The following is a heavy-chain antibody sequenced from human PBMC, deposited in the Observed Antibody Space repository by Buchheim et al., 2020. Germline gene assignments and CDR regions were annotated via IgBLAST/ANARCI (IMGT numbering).Heavy chain of an antibody. D-gene: IGHD6-19*01. V-gene: IGHV3-23*01. CDR2: ISGSGGST. Sequence: VPLLESGGGLVQPGGSLRLSCAASGFTFSSYAMSWVRPAPGKGLEWVSAISGSGGSTYYADSVKGHFTISRDNSQKPLYLQMNSLRAEDTAVYYCAKDRSSGWKHFDYWGQGTL. CDR3: AKDRSSGWKHFDY. CDR1: GFTFSSYA. J-gene: IGHJ4*02.